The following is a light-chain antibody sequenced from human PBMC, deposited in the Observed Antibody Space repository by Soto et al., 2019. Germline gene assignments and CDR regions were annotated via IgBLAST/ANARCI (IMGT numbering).Light chain of an antibody. Sequence: QSVLTQPPSASGTPGQRVTISCSGSSSNIGSNSVNWYQQLPGTAPKLLMYSSNQRPSGVPDRFSGSKSGTSASLAISGLQSEDEADYYCAALDDSLNGVVFGGGTKLTVL. CDR3: AALDDSLNGVV. CDR1: SSNIGSNS. V-gene: IGLV1-44*01. CDR2: SSN. J-gene: IGLJ2*01.